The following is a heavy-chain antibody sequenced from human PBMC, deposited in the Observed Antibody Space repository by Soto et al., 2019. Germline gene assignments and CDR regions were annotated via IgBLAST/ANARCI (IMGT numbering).Heavy chain of an antibody. CDR2: ISHSGST. Sequence: PSETLSLTCAVYGGSFSGYYWSWIRQPPGKGLEWIGEISHSGSTNYNPSLKSRVTISVDTSKNQFSLKLSSVTAADTAVYYCARVTMVRKKLRYYFDYWGQGTLVTVSS. J-gene: IGHJ4*02. D-gene: IGHD3-10*01. CDR3: ARVTMVRKKLRYYFDY. V-gene: IGHV4-34*01. CDR1: GGSFSGYY.